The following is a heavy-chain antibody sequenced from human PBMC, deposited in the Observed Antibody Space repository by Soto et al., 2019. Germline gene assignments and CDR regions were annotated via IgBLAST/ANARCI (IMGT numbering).Heavy chain of an antibody. J-gene: IGHJ5*02. V-gene: IGHV4-34*01. CDR1: GGSFSGYY. Sequence: QVQLQQWGAGLLKPSETLSLTCAVYGGSFSGYYWSWIRQPPGKGLEWIGEINHSGSTNYNPSLKSRVTISVATSKNQFSLKLSSVTAADTAVYYCARAFNYDFWSGYYRIYNWFDPWGQGTLVTVSS. D-gene: IGHD3-3*01. CDR2: INHSGST. CDR3: ARAFNYDFWSGYYRIYNWFDP.